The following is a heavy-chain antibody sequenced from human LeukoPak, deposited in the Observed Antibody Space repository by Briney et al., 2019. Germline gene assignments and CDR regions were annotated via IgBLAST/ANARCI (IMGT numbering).Heavy chain of an antibody. D-gene: IGHD2-15*01. CDR3: ASKGAGHCYDASCMGSFDL. Sequence: ASVKVSCKASGYPFIDYYLHWVRQAPGQGLDWMGCINPNTGDTNSAQNFQGRVIMTRDTSITTAYMELSRLKSDDTALYYCASKGAGHCYDASCMGSFDLWGQGTTVAVSS. J-gene: IGHJ3*01. CDR2: INPNTGDT. V-gene: IGHV1-2*02. CDR1: GYPFIDYY.